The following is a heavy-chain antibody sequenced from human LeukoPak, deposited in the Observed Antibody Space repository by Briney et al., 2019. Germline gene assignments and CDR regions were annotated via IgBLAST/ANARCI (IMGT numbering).Heavy chain of an antibody. CDR2: IYYSGST. CDR3: ARHSSSWKLGYYFDY. V-gene: IGHV4-59*08. D-gene: IGHD6-13*01. Sequence: PSETLSLTCTVSGGSISSYYWSWIRQPPGKGLEWIGYIYYSGSTNYNPSLKSRVTISVDTSKNQFSLKLSSVTAADTAVYYCARHSSSWKLGYYFDYWGQGTLVTVSS. J-gene: IGHJ4*02. CDR1: GGSISSYY.